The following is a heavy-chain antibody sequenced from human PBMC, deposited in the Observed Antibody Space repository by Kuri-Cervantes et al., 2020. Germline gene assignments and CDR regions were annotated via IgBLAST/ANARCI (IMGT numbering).Heavy chain of an antibody. D-gene: IGHD6-19*01. Sequence: ASVKVSCKTTGYTFINYDISWVRQAPGQGLEWMGWIAPYNGDTNYAQKLQGRVTMTTDTSTSTAYMELRSLRSDDTAVYYCARAGIAVAGRGTFDYWGQGTLVTVSS. CDR2: IAPYNGDT. CDR1: GYTFINYD. CDR3: ARAGIAVAGRGTFDY. J-gene: IGHJ4*02. V-gene: IGHV1-18*01.